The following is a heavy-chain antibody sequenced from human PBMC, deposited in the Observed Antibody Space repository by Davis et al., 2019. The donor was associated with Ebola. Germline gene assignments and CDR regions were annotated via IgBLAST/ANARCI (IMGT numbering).Heavy chain of an antibody. Sequence: AGSLTLSCAASAFTFSSYAMSWVRPAPGKGLEWVSAISGSGGSTYYADSVKGPFTISRDNSKNTMYLQMDSLRAEDTAVYYCARGRDYEGNYFDYWGQGTLVTVSS. D-gene: IGHD4-17*01. CDR1: AFTFSSYA. J-gene: IGHJ4*02. CDR3: ARGRDYEGNYFDY. V-gene: IGHV3-23*01. CDR2: ISGSGGST.